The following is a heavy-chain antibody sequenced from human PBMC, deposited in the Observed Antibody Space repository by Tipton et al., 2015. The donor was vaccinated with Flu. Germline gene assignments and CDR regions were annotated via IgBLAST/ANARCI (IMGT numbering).Heavy chain of an antibody. Sequence: TLSLTCAVSGYSITSAYYWGWIRQPPGKGLEWIGSVYYSGTTYYNPALKSRVTISVDTSKNEFSLKLSSVTAADTAVYYCARYFSSDIVVVPAVIRWYFDLWGRGTLVTVSS. CDR1: GYSITSAYY. J-gene: IGHJ2*01. CDR3: ARYFSSDIVVVPAVIRWYFDL. D-gene: IGHD2-2*02. CDR2: VYYSGTT. V-gene: IGHV4-38-2*01.